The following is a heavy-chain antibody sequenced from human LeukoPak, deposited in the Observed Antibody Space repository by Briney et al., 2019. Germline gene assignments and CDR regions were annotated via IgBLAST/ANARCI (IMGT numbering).Heavy chain of an antibody. D-gene: IGHD4-17*01. Sequence: ASVKVSCKASGYTFTSYGISWVRQAPGQGLECMGWISAYNGNTNYAQKLQGRVTMTTDTSTSTAYMELRSLRSDDTAVYYCARAHYGDYPFDPWGQGTLVTVSS. CDR1: GYTFTSYG. CDR3: ARAHYGDYPFDP. CDR2: ISAYNGNT. V-gene: IGHV1-18*01. J-gene: IGHJ5*02.